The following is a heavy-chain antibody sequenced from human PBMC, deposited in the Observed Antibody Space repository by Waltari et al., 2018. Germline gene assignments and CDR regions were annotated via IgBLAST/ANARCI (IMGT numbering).Heavy chain of an antibody. J-gene: IGHJ4*02. D-gene: IGHD3-10*01. V-gene: IGHV3-48*04. CDR3: ARGVEYCSTTSCFAY. Sequence: EVQLVESGGGLVLPGGSLRLSCAASGFRFSRYVMTWVRQAPGKGLEWISYIDGSSTNIYYADSVKGRFTISRDNAKNSLFLQMNSLRPDDTALYYCARGVEYCSTTSCFAYWGQGTLVTVSS. CDR1: GFRFSRYV. CDR2: IDGSSTNI.